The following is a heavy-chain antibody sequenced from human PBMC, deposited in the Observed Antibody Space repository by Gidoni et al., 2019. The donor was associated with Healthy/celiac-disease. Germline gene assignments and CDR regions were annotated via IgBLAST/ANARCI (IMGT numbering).Heavy chain of an antibody. V-gene: IGHV3-13*05. CDR3: ARGGRVGATIYFDY. CDR2: IGTAGDP. D-gene: IGHD1-26*01. CDR1: CFPFSSYD. J-gene: IGHJ4*02. Sequence: EVQLVESGGGLVQPGGSLGLSCAASCFPFSSYDMHWVRQATGKGLEWVSAIGTAGDPYYPGSVKGRFTISRENAKNSLYLQMNSLRAGDTAVYYCARGGRVGATIYFDYWGQGTLVTVSS.